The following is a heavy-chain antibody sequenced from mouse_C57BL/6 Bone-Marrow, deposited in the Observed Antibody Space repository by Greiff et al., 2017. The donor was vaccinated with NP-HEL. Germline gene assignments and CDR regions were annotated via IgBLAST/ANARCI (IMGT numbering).Heavy chain of an antibody. J-gene: IGHJ4*01. Sequence: VQRVESGPGLVQPSQSLSITCTVSGFSLTSYGVHWVRQSPGKGLEWLGVIWSGGSTDYNAAFISRLSISKDNSKSQVFFKMNSLQADDTAIYYCARGTMVTFYAMDYWGQGTSVTVSS. CDR2: IWSGGST. CDR1: GFSLTSYG. CDR3: ARGTMVTFYAMDY. D-gene: IGHD2-2*01. V-gene: IGHV2-2*01.